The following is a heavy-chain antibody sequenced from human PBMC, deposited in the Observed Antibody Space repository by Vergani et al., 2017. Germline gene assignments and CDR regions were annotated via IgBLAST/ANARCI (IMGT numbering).Heavy chain of an antibody. CDR2: ISGSGGST. J-gene: IGHJ5*02. V-gene: IGHV3-23*01. CDR1: GFTFSSYA. Sequence: EVQLLESGGGLVQPGGSLRLSCAASGFTFSSYAMSWVRQAPGKGLEWVSAISGSGGSTYDAESVKGRLTISRDNSKNTLYLQMNSLRAEDTAVYYCAKGTTISGCNWFDPWGQGTLVTVSS. D-gene: IGHD1-1*01. CDR3: AKGTTISGCNWFDP.